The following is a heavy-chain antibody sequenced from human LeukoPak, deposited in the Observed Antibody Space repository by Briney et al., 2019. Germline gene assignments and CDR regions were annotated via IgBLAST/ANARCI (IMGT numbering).Heavy chain of an antibody. CDR3: ARAGYCSGGSCRNWIDL. V-gene: IGHV1-2*02. D-gene: IGHD2-15*01. CDR2: INPNTGHT. CDR1: GYTFTDYY. J-gene: IGHJ5*02. Sequence: ASVKVSCKASGYTFTDYYMHWVRQAPGQGLEWRGWINPNTGHTNYPQKFQGRVTMTRDTSITTAYMELSRLSSDDTALYYCARAGYCSGGSCRNWIDLWGQGTLVTVSS.